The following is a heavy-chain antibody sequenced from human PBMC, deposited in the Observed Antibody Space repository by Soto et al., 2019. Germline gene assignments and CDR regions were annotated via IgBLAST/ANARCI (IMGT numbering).Heavy chain of an antibody. Sequence: PSETLSLTCTVSGVSVSTNTQYWGWIRQSPGKGLEWIGSIYYGGRTYYNPSLKSRVTISVDTSKNQFSLRLTSVTAEDTAVYYCARHEGNGNVWPLDYWGQGILVTVSS. D-gene: IGHD2-8*01. CDR3: ARHEGNGNVWPLDY. CDR1: GVSVSTNTQY. CDR2: IYYGGRT. V-gene: IGHV4-39*01. J-gene: IGHJ4*02.